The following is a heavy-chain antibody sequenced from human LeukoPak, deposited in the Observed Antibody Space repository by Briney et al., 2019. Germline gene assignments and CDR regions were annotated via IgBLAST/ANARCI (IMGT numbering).Heavy chain of an antibody. Sequence: SETLSLTCTVSGYSISSGYYWGWIRQPPGKGLEWIGSIYYSGTTHYSPSLESRVTISVDTSKNQFSLKLSSITAADTAVYYCARDAKYYYGSRTYFFFEYWGQGTPLTVSS. CDR3: ARDAKYYYGSRTYFFFEY. CDR2: IYYSGTT. V-gene: IGHV4-38-2*02. CDR1: GYSISSGYY. J-gene: IGHJ4*02. D-gene: IGHD3-10*01.